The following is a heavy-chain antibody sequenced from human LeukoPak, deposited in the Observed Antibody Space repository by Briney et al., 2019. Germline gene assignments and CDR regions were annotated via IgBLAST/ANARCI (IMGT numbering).Heavy chain of an antibody. CDR2: ISSSGSTI. CDR3: ARAKPYGAFDI. Sequence: GGSLGLSCTASGFTFSNYEMNWVRQAPGKGLEWVSYISSSGSTIYYADSVKGRFTISRDNAKNSLYLQMNSLRAEDTAVYYCARAKPYGAFDIWGQGTMVTVSS. D-gene: IGHD3-10*01. V-gene: IGHV3-48*03. CDR1: GFTFSNYE. J-gene: IGHJ3*02.